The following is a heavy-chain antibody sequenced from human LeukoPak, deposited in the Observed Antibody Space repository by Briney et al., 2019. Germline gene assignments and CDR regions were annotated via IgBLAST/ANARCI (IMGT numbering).Heavy chain of an antibody. V-gene: IGHV3-23*01. D-gene: IGHD3-22*01. J-gene: IGHJ4*02. CDR2: ISGSGGST. CDR1: GFTFSSYA. CDR3: AVKGYYYDSSGFKALDY. Sequence: GGSLRLSCAASGFTFSSYAMSWVRQASGKGLGWVSAISGSGGSTYYADSVKGRFTISRDNSKNTLYLQMNSLRAEDTAVYYCAVKGYYYDSSGFKALDYWGQGTLVTVSS.